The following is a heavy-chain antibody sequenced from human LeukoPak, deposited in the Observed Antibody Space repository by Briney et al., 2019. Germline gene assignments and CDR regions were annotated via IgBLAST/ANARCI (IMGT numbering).Heavy chain of an antibody. CDR3: ARTKIAAAGTGGFDH. Sequence: PGGSLRLSCAASGFTFSSYSMTWVRQAPGKGLEWVSSISSSSSYIYYADSVKGRFTISRDNAKNSLYLQMNSLRAEDTAVYYCARTKIAAAGTGGFDHWGQGTLVTVSS. CDR2: ISSSSSYI. CDR1: GFTFSSYS. V-gene: IGHV3-21*01. J-gene: IGHJ4*02. D-gene: IGHD6-13*01.